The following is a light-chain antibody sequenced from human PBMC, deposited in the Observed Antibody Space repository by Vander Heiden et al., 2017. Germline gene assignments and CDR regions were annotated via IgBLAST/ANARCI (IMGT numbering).Light chain of an antibody. CDR2: DNN. J-gene: IGLJ1*01. CDR1: SPSIGEGYD. Sequence: QSVLTQPPSVSGAPGPRVTSSCTGSSPSIGEGYDVHCYQHFPGTAPKLLIYDNNNRPSGVPDRFSGSKSAASASLAITGLQAQDEADYYCQSYDSSLSAYVFGTGTKVTVL. V-gene: IGLV1-40*03. CDR3: QSYDSSLSAYV.